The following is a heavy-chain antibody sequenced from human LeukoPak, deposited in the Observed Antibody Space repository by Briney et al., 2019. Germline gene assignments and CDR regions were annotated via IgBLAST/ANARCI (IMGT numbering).Heavy chain of an antibody. CDR2: FYTGGSA. V-gene: IGHV3-66*01. CDR3: ARGQDPVDF. Sequence: GGSLRLSCAVSGFTVSTNYMTWVRQAPGKGLEWVSLFYTGGSAYYIDSVKGRFTISRDNSKNTLYLQMDSLRAEDTAVYYCARGQDPVDFWGQGTLVTVSS. CDR1: GFTVSTNY. J-gene: IGHJ4*02.